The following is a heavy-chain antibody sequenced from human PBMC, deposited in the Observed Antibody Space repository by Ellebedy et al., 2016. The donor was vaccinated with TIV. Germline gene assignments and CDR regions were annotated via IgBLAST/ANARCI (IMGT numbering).Heavy chain of an antibody. CDR1: GGSFSGYY. J-gene: IGHJ4*02. CDR3: ARDSGSYEEDY. D-gene: IGHD1-26*01. V-gene: IGHV4-34*01. Sequence: MPSETLSLTCAVYGGSFSGYYWSWIRQPPGKGLEWIGEINHSGSTNYNPSLKSRVTISVDTSKNQFSLKLNSVTAADTAVYYCARDSGSYEEDYWGQGTLVTVSS. CDR2: INHSGST.